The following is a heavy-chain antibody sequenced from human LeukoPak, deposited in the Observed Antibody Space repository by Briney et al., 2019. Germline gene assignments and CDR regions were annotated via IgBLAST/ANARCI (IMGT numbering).Heavy chain of an antibody. CDR3: ARDFDFWSAYSSFDY. CDR1: GYTFTGYH. CDR2: INPNNGDT. V-gene: IGHV1-2*02. D-gene: IGHD3-3*01. Sequence: ASVKVSYTASGYTFTGYHIHWVRQAPGQGLEWTAWINPNNGDTTYAQKFQGRVTMTRDTSISTAYMELNRLTSDDTAMYFCARDFDFWSAYSSFDYWGQGTLVTVSS. J-gene: IGHJ4*02.